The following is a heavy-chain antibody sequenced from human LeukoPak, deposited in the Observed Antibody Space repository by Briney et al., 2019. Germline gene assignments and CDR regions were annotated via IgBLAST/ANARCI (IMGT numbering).Heavy chain of an antibody. CDR2: ISYDGSNK. CDR1: GFTFSSYA. Sequence: GRSLRLSCAASGFTFSSYAMHWVRQAPGKGLEWVAVISYDGSNKYYADSVKGRFTISRDNSKNTLYLQMNSLRAEDTAVYYCASPVAAYFDYWGQGTLVTVSS. CDR3: ASPVAAYFDY. V-gene: IGHV3-30-3*01. J-gene: IGHJ4*02. D-gene: IGHD6-19*01.